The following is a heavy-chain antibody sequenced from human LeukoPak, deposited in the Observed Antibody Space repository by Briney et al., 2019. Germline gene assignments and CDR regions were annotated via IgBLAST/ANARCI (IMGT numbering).Heavy chain of an antibody. D-gene: IGHD1-26*01. CDR1: GDSVSTNSAT. V-gene: IGHV6-1*01. CDR2: TYYRSKWYN. J-gene: IGHJ5*01. Sequence: SQTLSLTCAISGDSVSTNSATWTWLRQSPSRGLEWLGRTYYRSKWYNDYAVSMKSRITINPDTSKNQFSLQLNSVTPEDTAVYYCARLVGASWFDSWGQGTMVTVSS. CDR3: ARLVGASWFDS.